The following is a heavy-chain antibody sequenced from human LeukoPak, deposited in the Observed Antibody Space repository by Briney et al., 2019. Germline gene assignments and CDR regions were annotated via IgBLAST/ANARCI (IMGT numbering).Heavy chain of an antibody. CDR3: AKLNLGEMAYFDS. CDR2: ISVGGGDT. Sequence: PGGSLRLSCEASGLIFSSYVMGWVRQAPGKGLEWVSSISVGGGDTFTADSVKGRFTITRENSKNTLYLQMMGLRVEDTAIYYCAKLNLGEMAYFDSWGQGILVTVSS. V-gene: IGHV3-23*01. D-gene: IGHD2-21*01. CDR1: GLIFSSYV. J-gene: IGHJ4*02.